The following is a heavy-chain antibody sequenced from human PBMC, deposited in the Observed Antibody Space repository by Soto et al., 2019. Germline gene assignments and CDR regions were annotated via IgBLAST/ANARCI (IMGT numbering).Heavy chain of an antibody. CDR3: AKPQYTSSSYDY. V-gene: IGHV3-23*01. D-gene: IGHD6-6*01. CDR1: GFTFSTYA. Sequence: GGSLRLSCTASGFTFSTYAMSWVRQAPGKGLEWVSAISGTGGNTYYADSVKGRFAISRDNSKNTLYLQMNSLRADDTAVYYCAKPQYTSSSYDYWGQGTLVTVSS. J-gene: IGHJ4*02. CDR2: ISGTGGNT.